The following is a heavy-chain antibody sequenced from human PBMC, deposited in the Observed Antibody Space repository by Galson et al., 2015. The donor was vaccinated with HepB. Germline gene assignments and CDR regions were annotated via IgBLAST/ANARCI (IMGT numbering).Heavy chain of an antibody. CDR2: ISAYNGNT. CDR3: ARDDFVVVPAAKAYDAFDI. Sequence: SVKVSCKASGYTFTSYGISWVRQAPGQGLEWMGWISAYNGNTNYAQKLQGRVTMTTDTSTSTAYMGLRSLRSDDTAVYYCARDDFVVVPAAKAYDAFDIWGQGTMVTVSS. J-gene: IGHJ3*02. D-gene: IGHD2-2*01. V-gene: IGHV1-18*01. CDR1: GYTFTSYG.